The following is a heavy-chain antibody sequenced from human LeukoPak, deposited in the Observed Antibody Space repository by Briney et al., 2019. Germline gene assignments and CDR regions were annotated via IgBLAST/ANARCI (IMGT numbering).Heavy chain of an antibody. J-gene: IGHJ3*01. CDR3: ARDQGYGSSSV. CDR1: GGSTSSY. V-gene: IGHV4-59*01. CDR2: IYYSGST. D-gene: IGHD6-6*01. Sequence: SETLSLTCTVSGGSTSSYWSWIRQPPGQGLEWIGYIYYSGSTSYNPSLKSRVTISLDMSKNLFSLNLTSVTAADTAVYYCARDQGYGSSSVWGQGKMVTVSS.